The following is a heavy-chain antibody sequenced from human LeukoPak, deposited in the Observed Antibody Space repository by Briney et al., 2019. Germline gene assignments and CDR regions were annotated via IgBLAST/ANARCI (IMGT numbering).Heavy chain of an antibody. D-gene: IGHD6-13*01. CDR1: GYRFTSYG. J-gene: IGHJ4*02. CDR2: ISAYNGNT. V-gene: IGHV1-18*01. Sequence: ASVKVSCKASGYRFTSYGISWVRQAPGQGLEWMGWISAYNGNTNYAQKLQGRVTMTTDTSTSTAYMELRSLRSDDTAVYYCARGHSIAAAGKVPGRHYFDYWGQGTLVTVSS. CDR3: ARGHSIAAAGKVPGRHYFDY.